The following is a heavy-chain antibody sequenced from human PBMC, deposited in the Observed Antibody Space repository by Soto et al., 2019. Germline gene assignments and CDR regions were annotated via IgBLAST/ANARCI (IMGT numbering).Heavy chain of an antibody. CDR2: IHDSATA. D-gene: IGHD5-18*01. J-gene: IGHJ4*02. Sequence: WTWIRQHPGKGLEWIGYIHDSATAYYNPSLKSRVTISIETSKKQFSLTLTSVTAADTAIYYCARASLNPGYQLLDYWAREPWSPSPQ. V-gene: IGHV4-31*02. CDR3: ARASLNPGYQLLDY.